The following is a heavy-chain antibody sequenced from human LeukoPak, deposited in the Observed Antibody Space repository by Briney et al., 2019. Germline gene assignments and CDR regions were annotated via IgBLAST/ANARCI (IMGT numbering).Heavy chain of an antibody. J-gene: IGHJ6*03. V-gene: IGHV4-38-2*02. CDR2: IYHSGST. CDR1: GYSISSGYY. Sequence: PSETLSLTCTVSGYSISSGYYWGWIRQPPGKGLEWIGSIYHSGSTYYNPSLKSRVTISVDTSKNQFSLKLSSVTAADTAVYYCARGDAYYYMDVWGKGTTVTVSS. D-gene: IGHD2-21*02. CDR3: ARGDAYYYMDV.